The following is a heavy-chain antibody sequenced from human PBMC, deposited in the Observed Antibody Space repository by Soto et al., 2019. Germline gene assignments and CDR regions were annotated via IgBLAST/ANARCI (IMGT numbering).Heavy chain of an antibody. CDR3: ERHDVGYSSSWYIDY. Sequence: GEALKISCKGSGYSFTSYWIGWVRQMPGKGLEWMGIIYPGDSDTRYSPSFQGQVTISADKSISTAYLQWSSLKASDTAMYYCERHDVGYSSSWYIDYWGQGTLVTVSS. V-gene: IGHV5-51*01. J-gene: IGHJ4*02. CDR1: GYSFTSYW. CDR2: IYPGDSDT. D-gene: IGHD6-13*01.